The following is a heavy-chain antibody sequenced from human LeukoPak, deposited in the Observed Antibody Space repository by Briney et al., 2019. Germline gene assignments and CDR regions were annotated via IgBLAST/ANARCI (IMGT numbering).Heavy chain of an antibody. V-gene: IGHV4-59*01. D-gene: IGHD2-15*01. CDR3: AREVVHAFDI. CDR2: IYYSGST. Sequence: SETLSLTCTVSGGSISSYYWSWIRQPPGKGLEWIGYIYYSGSTNYNPSLKSRVTISVDTSKNQFSLKLSSVTAADTAVYYCAREVVHAFDIWGQGTMVTVSS. CDR1: GGSISSYY. J-gene: IGHJ3*02.